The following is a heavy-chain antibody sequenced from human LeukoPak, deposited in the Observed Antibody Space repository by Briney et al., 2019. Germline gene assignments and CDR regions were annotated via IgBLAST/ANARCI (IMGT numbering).Heavy chain of an antibody. CDR2: ISWNSGSI. D-gene: IGHD1-20*01. CDR1: GFTFDDYA. Sequence: GGSLRLSCAASGFTFDDYAMHWVRQAPGKGLEWVSGISWNSGSIGYADSVKGRFTISRDNAKNSLYLQMDSLKTEDTAVYYCTRHPLYNWNDSSWGQGTLVTVSS. CDR3: TRHPLYNWNDSS. J-gene: IGHJ5*02. V-gene: IGHV3-9*01.